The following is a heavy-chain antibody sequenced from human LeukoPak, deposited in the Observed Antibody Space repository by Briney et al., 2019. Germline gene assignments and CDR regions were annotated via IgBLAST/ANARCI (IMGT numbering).Heavy chain of an antibody. Sequence: SETLSLTCTVSGGSISTYYWSWIRQPPGKGLEWIGYIYYSGSTNYNPSLKSRVTISVDTSKNQFSLKLSSVTAADTAVYYCARVWGGSYSSDYWGQGTLVTVSS. CDR3: ARVWGGSYSSDY. CDR2: IYYSGST. D-gene: IGHD1-26*01. V-gene: IGHV4-59*01. CDR1: GGSISTYY. J-gene: IGHJ4*02.